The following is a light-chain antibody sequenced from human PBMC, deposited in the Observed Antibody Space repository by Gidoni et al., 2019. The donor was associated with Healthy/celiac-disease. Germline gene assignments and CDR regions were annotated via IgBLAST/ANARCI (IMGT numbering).Light chain of an antibody. V-gene: IGKV3-11*01. CDR3: QQRSNWLT. Sequence: ELVLPQSPATLSLYPGERATLSCRASQSVSSYLAWYQQKPGQAPRLLIYDASNRATGIPARFSGSGSGTDFTLTISSLEPEDFAVYYCQQRSNWLTFGGGTKVEIK. CDR1: QSVSSY. CDR2: DAS. J-gene: IGKJ4*01.